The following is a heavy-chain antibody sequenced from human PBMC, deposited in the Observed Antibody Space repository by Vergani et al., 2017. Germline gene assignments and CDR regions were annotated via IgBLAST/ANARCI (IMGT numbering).Heavy chain of an antibody. J-gene: IGHJ4*02. D-gene: IGHD1-26*01. V-gene: IGHV4-59*01. CDR3: ARDYLGGDY. CDR2: IYYSGST. CDR1: GGSISSYY. Sequence: QVQLQESGPGLVKSSETLSLTCTVSGGSISSYYWSWIRQPPGKGLEWIGYIYYSGSTNYNPSLTSRVTISVDTSKNQFSLKLSSVTAADTAVYYCARDYLGGDYWGQGTLVTVSS.